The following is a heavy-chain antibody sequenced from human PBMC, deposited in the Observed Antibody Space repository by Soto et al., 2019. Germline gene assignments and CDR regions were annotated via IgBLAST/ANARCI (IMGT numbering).Heavy chain of an antibody. CDR1: GGSISSGDYY. CDR3: ARDGYYYDSSGYYYYYGMDV. J-gene: IGHJ6*02. CDR2: IYYSGST. Sequence: QVQLQESGPGLVKPSQTLSLTCTVSGGSISSGDYYWSWIRQPPGKGLEWIGYIYYSGSTYYNPSVKSRVTISVDTSKNQFSLKLSSVTAADTAVYYCARDGYYYDSSGYYYYYGMDVWGQGTTVTVSS. V-gene: IGHV4-30-4*01. D-gene: IGHD3-22*01.